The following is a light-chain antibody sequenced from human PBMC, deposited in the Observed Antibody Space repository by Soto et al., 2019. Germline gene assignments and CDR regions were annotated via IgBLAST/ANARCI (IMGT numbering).Light chain of an antibody. Sequence: EIVLTHSPDTLSLTPGEGATLSCRAGQSVRAYLAWYQQKPGQAPRLLIYDASKRATGIPARFSGSGSGTDFTLTISSLEPEDFAVYYCQQRSSWPLTFGGGTKVDIK. V-gene: IGKV3-11*01. CDR3: QQRSSWPLT. J-gene: IGKJ4*01. CDR2: DAS. CDR1: QSVRAY.